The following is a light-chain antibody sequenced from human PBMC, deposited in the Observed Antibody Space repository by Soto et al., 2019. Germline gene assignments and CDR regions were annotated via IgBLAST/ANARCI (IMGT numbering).Light chain of an antibody. J-gene: IGKJ2*01. CDR3: QQYFSTPYT. CDR2: ATS. Sequence: DIPMTQSPSSLSAFVGDRVTITCRASQSITTSLNWYQQKPGIAPKLLVYATSHLQGGVPSRFSGSGSGAECTLTISSLQPDDFATYYCQQYFSTPYTFGQGTKVEIK. V-gene: IGKV1-39*01. CDR1: QSITTS.